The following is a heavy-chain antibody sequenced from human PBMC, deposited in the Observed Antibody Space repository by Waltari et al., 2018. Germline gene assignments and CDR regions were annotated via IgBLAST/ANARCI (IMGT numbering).Heavy chain of an antibody. CDR2: VIPILGIA. D-gene: IGHD1-26*01. V-gene: IGHV1-69*04. CDR3: ARRSGSYPDYYYYMDV. CDR1: GGTFSSYA. J-gene: IGHJ6*03. Sequence: QVQLVQSGAEVKKPGSSVKVSCKASGGTFSSYAISWVRQAPGQGLEWMGGVIPILGIANYAQKFQGRVTITADESTSTAYMELSSLRSEDTAVYYCARRSGSYPDYYYYMDVWGKGTTVTVSS.